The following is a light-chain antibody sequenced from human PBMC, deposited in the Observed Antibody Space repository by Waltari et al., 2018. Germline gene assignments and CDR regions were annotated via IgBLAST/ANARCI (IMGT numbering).Light chain of an antibody. CDR2: DVN. Sequence: QSALTQPAAVSESPGQSITISCTGTSSDVGAQSYVSWYQQHPGEAPKLMIYDVNKRPSGTSNRFSGSKSGNTASLSISGLQAEDEADYYCSSYTSTNTYVFGSGTKVTVL. J-gene: IGLJ1*01. V-gene: IGLV2-14*03. CDR1: SSDVGAQSY. CDR3: SSYTSTNTYV.